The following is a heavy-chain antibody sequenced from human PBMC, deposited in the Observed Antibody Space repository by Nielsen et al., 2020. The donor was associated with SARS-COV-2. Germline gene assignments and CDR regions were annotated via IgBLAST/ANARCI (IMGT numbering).Heavy chain of an antibody. Sequence: VRQAPGKGLEWVAVISYDGSNKYYADSVKGRFTISRDNSKNTLYLQMNSLRAEDTAVYYCAKDLSALTYYYGSGNDGMDVWDQGTTVTVSS. V-gene: IGHV3-30*18. CDR2: ISYDGSNK. CDR3: AKDLSALTYYYGSGNDGMDV. D-gene: IGHD3-10*01. J-gene: IGHJ6*02.